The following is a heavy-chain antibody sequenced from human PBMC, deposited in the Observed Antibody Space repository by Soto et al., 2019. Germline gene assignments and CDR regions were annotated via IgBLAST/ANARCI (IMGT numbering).Heavy chain of an antibody. CDR3: ARSLLQGDF. CDR2: INPNGGST. V-gene: IGHV1-46*01. CDR1: GYTFIHYY. J-gene: IGHJ4*02. Sequence: QVQLVQSGAEVKKPGASVKVSCKASGYTFIHYYIHWVRQAPGQGLEWMAIINPNGGSTNYAQKFRGRVTVTSDTSTTTVSMELNGLGSDDSAVYFCARSLLQGDFWGQGTLVTVSS. D-gene: IGHD2-21*01.